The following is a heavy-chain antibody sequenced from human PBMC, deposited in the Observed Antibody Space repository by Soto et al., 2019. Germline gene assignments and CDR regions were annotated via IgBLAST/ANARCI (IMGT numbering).Heavy chain of an antibody. Sequence: SETLSLTCTVSGGSISSGGYYWSWIRQHPGKGLEWIGYIYYSGSTYYNPSLKSRVTISVDTSKNQFSLKLSSVTAADTAVYYCARVGVLRYFDWLLYFDYWGQGTLVTVSS. CDR2: IYYSGST. CDR3: ARVGVLRYFDWLLYFDY. D-gene: IGHD3-9*01. CDR1: GGSISSGGYY. V-gene: IGHV4-31*03. J-gene: IGHJ4*02.